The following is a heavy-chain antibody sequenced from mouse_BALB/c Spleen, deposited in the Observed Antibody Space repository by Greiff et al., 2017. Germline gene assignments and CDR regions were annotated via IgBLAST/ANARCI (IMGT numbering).Heavy chain of an antibody. D-gene: IGHD2-1*01. J-gene: IGHJ2*01. CDR2: IYPGGGYT. V-gene: IGHV1-63*02. Sequence: VQLQQSGAELVRPGTSVKISCKASGYTFTNYWLGWVKQRPGHGLEWIGDIYPGGGYTNYNEKFKGKATLTADTSSSTAYMQLSSLTSEDSAVYFCASWRGNYVFDYWGQGTTLTVSS. CDR1: GYTFTNYW. CDR3: ASWRGNYVFDY.